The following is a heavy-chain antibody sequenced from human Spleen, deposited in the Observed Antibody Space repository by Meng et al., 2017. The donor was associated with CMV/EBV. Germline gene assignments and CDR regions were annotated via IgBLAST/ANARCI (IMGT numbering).Heavy chain of an antibody. Sequence: LSCEASGFTFSNYWMHWVRQAPGKGLEWVSCISSSSYTYYADSVKGRFTVSRDNAKNSLYLQMNSLRAEDTAVYYCARDNGAAGDYWGQGTLVTVSS. CDR3: ARDNGAAGDY. CDR2: ISSSSYT. CDR1: GFTFSNYW. J-gene: IGHJ4*02. D-gene: IGHD6-13*01. V-gene: IGHV3-69-1*01.